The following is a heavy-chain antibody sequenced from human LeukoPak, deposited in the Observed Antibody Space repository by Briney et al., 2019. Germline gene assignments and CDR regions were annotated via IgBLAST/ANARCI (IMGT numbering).Heavy chain of an antibody. J-gene: IGHJ4*02. Sequence: GASVKVSCKASGYIFTTYYMHCVRQAPGQGLEWMGIINPSGGGTSYAQKFQGRLTMTRDMSTSTVYMELSSLRSEDTAVYYCARDRGSGLDYWGQGTLVTVSS. CDR2: INPSGGGT. V-gene: IGHV1-46*01. CDR3: ARDRGSGLDY. D-gene: IGHD1-14*01. CDR1: GYIFTTYY.